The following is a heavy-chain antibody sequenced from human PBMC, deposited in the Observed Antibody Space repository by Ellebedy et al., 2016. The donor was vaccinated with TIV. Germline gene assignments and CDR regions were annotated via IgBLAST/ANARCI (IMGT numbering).Heavy chain of an antibody. J-gene: IGHJ6*02. D-gene: IGHD5-24*01. Sequence: SETLSLTCTVSGGSVSSGSSYWSWIRQPPGKGLEWIGYIYYSGSTNYNPSLKSRVTISVDTSKNQFSLKLSSVTAADTAVYYCAGGSRDGYNYYYYGMDVWGQGTTVTVSS. CDR1: GGSVSSGSSY. V-gene: IGHV4-61*01. CDR2: IYYSGST. CDR3: AGGSRDGYNYYYYGMDV.